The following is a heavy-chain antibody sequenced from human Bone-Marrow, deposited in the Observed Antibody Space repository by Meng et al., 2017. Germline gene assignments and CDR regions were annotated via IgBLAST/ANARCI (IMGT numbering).Heavy chain of an antibody. CDR3: AKDLLPFYESSGYYSPFDY. D-gene: IGHD3-22*01. Sequence: GESLKISCAASGFTFSDNGMHWVRQAPGKGLEWVALIWYDGTNKYYGDSVKGRFTISRDNSKNTLYLQMNSLRAEDTAVYYCAKDLLPFYESSGYYSPFDYWGQGTLVTVSS. CDR2: IWYDGTNK. V-gene: IGHV3-33*06. CDR1: GFTFSDNG. J-gene: IGHJ4*02.